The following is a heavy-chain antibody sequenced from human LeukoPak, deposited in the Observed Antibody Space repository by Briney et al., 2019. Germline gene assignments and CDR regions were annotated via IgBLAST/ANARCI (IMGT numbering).Heavy chain of an antibody. CDR2: IDYSGST. CDR1: GGSISTYY. V-gene: IGHV4-59*01. D-gene: IGHD1-26*01. J-gene: IGHJ3*02. CDR3: ARVRRYSGRPDAFDI. Sequence: PGETLSLTCTVSGGSISTYYWSWIRQPPGKGLEWIGYIDYSGSTNYNPSLKSRVTISIDTSKNQFSLKLSSVTAADTAVYYCARVRRYSGRPDAFDIWGQGT.